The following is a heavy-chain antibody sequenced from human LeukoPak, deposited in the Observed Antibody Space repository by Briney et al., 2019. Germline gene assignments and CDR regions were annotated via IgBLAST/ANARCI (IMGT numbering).Heavy chain of an antibody. CDR2: FDPEDGET. CDR1: GYTLTELS. J-gene: IGHJ3*02. CDR3: ARVLSGDCSSTSCYTYDAFDI. Sequence: ASVKVSCKVSGYTLTELSMHWVRQAPGKGLEWMGGFDPEDGETIYAQKFQGRVTMTEDTSTDTAYMELSSLRSEDTAVYYCARVLSGDCSSTSCYTYDAFDIWGQGTMVTVSS. V-gene: IGHV1-24*01. D-gene: IGHD2-2*02.